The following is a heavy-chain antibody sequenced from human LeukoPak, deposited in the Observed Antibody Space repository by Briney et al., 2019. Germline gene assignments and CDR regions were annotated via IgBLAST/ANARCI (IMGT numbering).Heavy chain of an antibody. D-gene: IGHD3-16*01. Sequence: RPGGSLRLSCAASGFSFDDNAMYWVRQAPGKGLEWVSLISGDGATTYYADSVKGRFNISRDNSKSSLYLQMNSLRSEDSALYHCAKDNQRGGFQHWGQGTLVTVSS. CDR3: AKDNQRGGFQH. CDR2: ISGDGATT. J-gene: IGHJ1*01. CDR1: GFSFDDNA. V-gene: IGHV3-43*02.